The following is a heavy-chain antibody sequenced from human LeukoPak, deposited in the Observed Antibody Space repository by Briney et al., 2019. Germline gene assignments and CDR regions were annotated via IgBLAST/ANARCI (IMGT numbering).Heavy chain of an antibody. CDR1: GFTFSSYW. V-gene: IGHV3-7*01. CDR3: ARGAYYYDSSGYFDI. D-gene: IGHD3-22*01. Sequence: GGSLRLSCAASGFTFSSYWMSWVRQAPGKGLEWVANIKQDGSEKYYVDSVKGRFTISRDNAKNSLYLQMNSLRAEDTAVYYCARGAYYYDSSGYFDIWGQGTMVTVSS. CDR2: IKQDGSEK. J-gene: IGHJ3*02.